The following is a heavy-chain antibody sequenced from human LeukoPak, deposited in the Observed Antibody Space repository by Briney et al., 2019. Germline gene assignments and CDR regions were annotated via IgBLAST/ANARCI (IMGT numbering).Heavy chain of an antibody. J-gene: IGHJ4*02. CDR1: GGSISSGSYY. Sequence: SQTLSLTCTVSGGSISSGSYYWSWIRQPAGKGLEWIGRIYTSGSTNYNPSLKSRVTISVDTSKNQFSLKLSSVTAADTAVYYCASHPVYYGTAGYWGQGTLVTVSS. D-gene: IGHD1-26*01. CDR2: IYTSGST. CDR3: ASHPVYYGTAGY. V-gene: IGHV4-61*02.